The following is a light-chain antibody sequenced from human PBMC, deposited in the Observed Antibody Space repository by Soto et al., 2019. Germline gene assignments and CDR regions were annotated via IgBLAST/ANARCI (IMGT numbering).Light chain of an antibody. CDR2: AAS. CDR3: QKYSSLPV. Sequence: DIQMTQSPTSLSASVGDRVTITCRASQDIRNFVAWYQQNPGKAPKLLIYAASTLQSGVPCRFSGSGSEAALALTINSLQPEDDATSFCQKYSSLPVFGPGTKVEIK. CDR1: QDIRNF. V-gene: IGKV1-27*01. J-gene: IGKJ3*01.